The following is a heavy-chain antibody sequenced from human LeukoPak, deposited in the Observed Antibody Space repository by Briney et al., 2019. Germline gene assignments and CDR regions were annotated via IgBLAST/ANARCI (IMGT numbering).Heavy chain of an antibody. CDR2: INHSGST. V-gene: IGHV4-34*01. D-gene: IGHD3-10*01. Sequence: SETLSQTCAVYGWPFSGYYCSWIRQPPGKVLEWIREINHSGSTNYHPSLKSRVTISVDTSKNQFSPKLSSVTAADTAVYYCARGRVLLWFGESKRYYFDYWGQGTLVTVSS. CDR1: GWPFSGYY. CDR3: ARGRVLLWFGESKRYYFDY. J-gene: IGHJ4*02.